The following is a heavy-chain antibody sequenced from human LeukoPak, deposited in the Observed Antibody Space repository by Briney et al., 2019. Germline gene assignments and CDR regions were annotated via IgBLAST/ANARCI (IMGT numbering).Heavy chain of an antibody. V-gene: IGHV1-24*01. J-gene: IGHJ4*02. Sequence: ASVKVSCKVSGYTLTELSMHWVRQAPGKGLEWMGGFDPEDGETIYAQKFQGRVTMTEDTSTDTAYMELSSLRSEDTAVYYCATPDRAYYYDSSGYYLFGYWGQGTLVTVSS. CDR1: GYTLTELS. CDR3: ATPDRAYYYDSSGYYLFGY. CDR2: FDPEDGET. D-gene: IGHD3-22*01.